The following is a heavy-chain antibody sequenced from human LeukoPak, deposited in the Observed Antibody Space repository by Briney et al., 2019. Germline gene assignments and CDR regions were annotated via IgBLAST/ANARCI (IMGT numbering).Heavy chain of an antibody. Sequence: GGSLRLSCIASGFTFDDYAMHWVRQAPGKGLEWVSGISWNSGSIGYADSVKGRFTISRDNAKNSLHLQMNSLRLEDTALYYCAKGGPDHGAGSPEYNWFDPWGQGTLVTVSS. J-gene: IGHJ5*02. V-gene: IGHV3-9*01. CDR1: GFTFDDYA. CDR2: ISWNSGSI. CDR3: AKGGPDHGAGSPEYNWFDP. D-gene: IGHD3-10*01.